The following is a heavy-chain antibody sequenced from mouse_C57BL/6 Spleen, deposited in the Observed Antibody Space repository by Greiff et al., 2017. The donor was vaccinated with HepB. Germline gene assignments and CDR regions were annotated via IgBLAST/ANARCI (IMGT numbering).Heavy chain of an antibody. CDR2: IHPNSGST. Sequence: QVQLKQPGAELVKPGASVKLSCKASGYTFTSYWMHWVKQRPGQGLEWIGMIHPNSGSTNYNEKFKSKATLTVDKSSSTAYMQLSSLTSEDSAVYYCASGSSYAMDYWGQGTSVTVSS. V-gene: IGHV1-64*01. J-gene: IGHJ4*01. CDR3: ASGSSYAMDY. D-gene: IGHD1-1*01. CDR1: GYTFTSYW.